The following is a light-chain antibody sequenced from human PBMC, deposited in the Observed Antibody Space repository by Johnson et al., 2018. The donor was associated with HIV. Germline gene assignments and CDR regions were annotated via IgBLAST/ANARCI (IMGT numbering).Light chain of an antibody. CDR1: TSNIGNNY. CDR3: GTWDSSLSAHFV. J-gene: IGLJ1*01. CDR2: EKN. V-gene: IGLV1-51*02. Sequence: QSVLTQPPSVSAAPGQKVTISCSGSTSNIGNNYVSWYQQLPGTAPKLLIYEKNKRPSGIPDRISASKSGTSATLVITGLQTGDEADYYCGTWDSSLSAHFVFGTGTRVTV.